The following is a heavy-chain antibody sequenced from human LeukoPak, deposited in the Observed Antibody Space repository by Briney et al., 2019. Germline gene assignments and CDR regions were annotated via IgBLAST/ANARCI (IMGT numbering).Heavy chain of an antibody. CDR1: GYTFTSYG. CDR2: INPNSGGT. J-gene: IGHJ4*02. D-gene: IGHD3-10*01. V-gene: IGHV1-2*02. Sequence: ASVKVSCKASGYTFTSYGISWVRQAPGQGLEWMGWINPNSGGTNYAQKFQGRVTMTRDTSISTAYMELSRLRSDDTAVYYCARDRSTMVRGVIIPFGYWGQGTLVTVSS. CDR3: ARDRSTMVRGVIIPFGY.